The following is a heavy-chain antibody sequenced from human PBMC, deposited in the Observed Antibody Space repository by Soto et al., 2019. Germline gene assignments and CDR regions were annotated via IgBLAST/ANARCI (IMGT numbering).Heavy chain of an antibody. CDR1: GFTFSSYG. CDR2: ISYDGSNK. J-gene: IGHJ6*02. D-gene: IGHD6-25*01. CDR3: AKDNIYRGRKTPQRGFDYYYDGMDV. V-gene: IGHV3-30*18. Sequence: GGSLRLSCAASGFTFSSYGMHWVRQAPGKGLEWVAVISYDGSNKYYADSVKGRFTISRDNSKNTLYLQMNSLRAEDTAVHYCAKDNIYRGRKTPQRGFDYYYDGMDVWGQGTAVTVSS.